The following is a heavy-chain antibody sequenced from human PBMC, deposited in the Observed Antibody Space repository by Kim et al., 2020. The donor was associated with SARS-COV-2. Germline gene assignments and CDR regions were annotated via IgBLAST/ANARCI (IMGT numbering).Heavy chain of an antibody. J-gene: IGHJ4*02. V-gene: IGHV3-11*01. CDR3: ARVGLTYYFDY. Sequence: YHADSVKGQFTISRDNAKNSLYLQMDSLRAEDTAVYYCARVGLTYYFDYWGQGTLVTVSS.